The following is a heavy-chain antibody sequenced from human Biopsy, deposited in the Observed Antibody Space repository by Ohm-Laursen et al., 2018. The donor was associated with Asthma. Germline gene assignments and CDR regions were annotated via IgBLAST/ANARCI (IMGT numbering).Heavy chain of an antibody. J-gene: IGHJ6*02. D-gene: IGHD3-3*01. V-gene: IGHV4-4*03. CDR2: SNQGGSP. Sequence: PGTLSLTCTVSGGSIISSSWWSWVRQTPGKGLEWIGESNQGGSPTFNPSLKSRVTISRDTSKNQLSLKLRSVTAADTAVYYCASGPEWYGLDVWGQGTTVTVSS. CDR1: GGSIISSSW. CDR3: ASGPEWYGLDV.